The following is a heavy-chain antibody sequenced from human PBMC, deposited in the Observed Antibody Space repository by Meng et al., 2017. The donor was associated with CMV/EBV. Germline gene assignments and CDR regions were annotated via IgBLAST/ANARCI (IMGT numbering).Heavy chain of an antibody. D-gene: IGHD3-22*01. CDR1: GTFSSYA. V-gene: IGHV1-69*01. J-gene: IGHJ4*02. CDR3: ARDSGNSSGYYPFFDY. Sequence: GTFSSYAISWGRQAPGQGLEWMGGIIPIFGTANYAQKFQGRVTITADESTSTAYMELSSLRSEDTAVYYCARDSGNSSGYYPFFDYWGQGTLVNVSS. CDR2: IIPIFGTA.